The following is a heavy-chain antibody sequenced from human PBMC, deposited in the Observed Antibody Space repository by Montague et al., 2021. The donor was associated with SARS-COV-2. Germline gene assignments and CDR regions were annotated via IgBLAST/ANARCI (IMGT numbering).Heavy chain of an antibody. Sequence: SETLSLTCTVSGGSISSGSYYWSWIRQPPGKGLECIGSIYYSGSTYYNPSLKSRVTISADTSKNHFSLKLSSVTAADTAVYYCARSDLSVIVLVVYATRGGYFDLWGRGTLVTVSS. CDR1: GGSISSGSYY. J-gene: IGHJ2*01. CDR3: ARSDLSVIVLVVYATRGGYFDL. D-gene: IGHD2-8*02. CDR2: IYYSGST. V-gene: IGHV4-39*02.